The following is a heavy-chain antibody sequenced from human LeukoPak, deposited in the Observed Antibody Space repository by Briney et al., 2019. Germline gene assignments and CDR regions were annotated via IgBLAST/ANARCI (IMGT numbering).Heavy chain of an antibody. CDR1: GYTFTSYD. V-gene: IGHV1-8*01. Sequence: ASVKVSCKASGYTFTSYDINWVRQATGQGLEWMGWMNPNSGNTGYAQKFQGRVTMTRNTSISTAYMELSSLRSEDTAVYYCARAGEYYDYVWGSYPFSAIRFDPWGQGTLVTVSS. J-gene: IGHJ5*02. CDR2: MNPNSGNT. CDR3: ARAGEYYDYVWGSYPFSAIRFDP. D-gene: IGHD3-16*02.